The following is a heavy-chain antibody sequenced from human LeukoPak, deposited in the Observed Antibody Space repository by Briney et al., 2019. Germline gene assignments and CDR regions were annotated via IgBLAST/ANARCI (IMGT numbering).Heavy chain of an antibody. J-gene: IGHJ4*02. CDR3: AKTDLTIAARPRDY. D-gene: IGHD6-6*01. CDR2: ISGSGGST. V-gene: IGHV3-23*01. Sequence: XWVRQXXGKXLDXVSAISGSGGSTYYADSVKGRFTISRDNSKNTLYLQMNSLRAEDTAVYYCAKTDLTIAARPRDYWGQGTLVTVSS.